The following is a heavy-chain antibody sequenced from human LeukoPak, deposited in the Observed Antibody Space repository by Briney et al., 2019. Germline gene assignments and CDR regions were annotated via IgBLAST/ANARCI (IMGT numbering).Heavy chain of an antibody. CDR2: ISAYNGNT. V-gene: IGHV1-18*01. CDR1: GYTFTSYG. Sequence: ASVKVSCKASGYTFTSYGISWVRQAPGQGLEWMGWISAYNGNTNYAQKLQGRVAMTTDTSTSTAYMELRSLRSDDTAVYYCARDYYGSGSYHIDYWGQGTLVTVSS. J-gene: IGHJ4*02. CDR3: ARDYYGSGSYHIDY. D-gene: IGHD3-10*01.